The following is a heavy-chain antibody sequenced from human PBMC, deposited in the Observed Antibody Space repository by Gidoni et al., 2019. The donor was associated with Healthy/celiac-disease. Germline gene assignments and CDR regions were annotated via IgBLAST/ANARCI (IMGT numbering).Heavy chain of an antibody. CDR1: VGTLSSYA. CDR2: IIPIVGTA. Sequence: QLHLVQSGAEVQKPASSVNASRMPSVGTLSSYAIRWVRQAPGKGLAWMGGIIPIVGTANDAQKFQGRVRIAADKSTRTAYRELSSLRSEDTAVYYCARDNDIWTDGYYGMDVWGQGTTVTVSS. V-gene: IGHV1-69*06. CDR3: ARDNDIWTDGYYGMDV. J-gene: IGHJ6*02. D-gene: IGHD3-9*01.